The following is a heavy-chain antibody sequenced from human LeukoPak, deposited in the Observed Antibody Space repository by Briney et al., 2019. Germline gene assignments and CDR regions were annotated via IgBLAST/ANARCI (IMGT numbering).Heavy chain of an antibody. V-gene: IGHV3-7*01. CDR1: GFTFSSYW. J-gene: IGHJ4*02. D-gene: IGHD2-15*01. Sequence: GGSLRLSCAVSGFTFSSYWMSWVRQAPGKGLEWVANIKQDETEKSYVGSVKGRFTISRDNAKNLPYLQMNSLRAEDTAVYYCARVFAWSSDYWGQGTLVTVSS. CDR3: ARVFAWSSDY. CDR2: IKQDETEK.